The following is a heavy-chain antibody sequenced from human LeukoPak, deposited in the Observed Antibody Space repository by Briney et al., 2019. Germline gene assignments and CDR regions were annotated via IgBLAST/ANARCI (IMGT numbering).Heavy chain of an antibody. Sequence: GGSLRLPCAASGFPFTNYAMSWVARAPARGPEGGSSIRGGGETFHADSVKGRFTLSRDDSRNTVYLQLNNLRVEDTAIYYCAKANWVSNADADWWGQGTQVTVSS. V-gene: IGHV3-23*01. J-gene: IGHJ4*02. D-gene: IGHD3-9*01. CDR3: AKANWVSNADADW. CDR1: GFPFTNYA. CDR2: IRGGGET.